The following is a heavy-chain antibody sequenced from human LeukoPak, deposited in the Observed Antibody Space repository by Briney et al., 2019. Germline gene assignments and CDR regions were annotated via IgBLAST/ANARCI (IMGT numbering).Heavy chain of an antibody. Sequence: PSETLSLTCTVSGGSISSSSYYWGWIRQPPGKGLEWIGSIYYSGSTYYNPSLKSRVTISVDTSKNQFSLKLSSVTAADTAVYYCARVGNLAAAGFWWFDPWGQGTLVTVSS. CDR2: IYYSGST. J-gene: IGHJ5*02. D-gene: IGHD6-13*01. V-gene: IGHV4-39*07. CDR3: ARVGNLAAAGFWWFDP. CDR1: GGSISSSSYY.